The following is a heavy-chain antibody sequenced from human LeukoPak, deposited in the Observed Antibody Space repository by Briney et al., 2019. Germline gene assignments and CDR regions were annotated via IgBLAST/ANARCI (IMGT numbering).Heavy chain of an antibody. D-gene: IGHD3-22*01. J-gene: IGHJ4*02. CDR1: GFTFGTYA. Sequence: PGGSLRLSCAASGFTFGTYAVSWVRQAPGKGLEWVSAISSSGGNTYYADAVKGRFTISRDNSKNTLYLQINSLRAEDTALYYCAKDRIPTSGWESDYWGQGTLVTVSS. CDR2: ISSSGGNT. V-gene: IGHV3-23*01. CDR3: AKDRIPTSGWESDY.